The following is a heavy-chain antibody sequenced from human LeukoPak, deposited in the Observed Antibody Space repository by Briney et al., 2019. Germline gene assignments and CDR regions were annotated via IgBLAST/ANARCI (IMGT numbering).Heavy chain of an antibody. CDR3: AELGITMIGGV. Sequence: SGGSLRLSCAASEFTFASYWMSWVRQPPGKGLEWVANIKEDGSQKYYVDSLKGRFTISRDNAKNSLYLQMNSLRAEDTAVYYCAELGITMIGGVWGKGTTVTISS. D-gene: IGHD3-10*02. V-gene: IGHV3-7*01. CDR2: IKEDGSQK. CDR1: EFTFASYW. J-gene: IGHJ6*04.